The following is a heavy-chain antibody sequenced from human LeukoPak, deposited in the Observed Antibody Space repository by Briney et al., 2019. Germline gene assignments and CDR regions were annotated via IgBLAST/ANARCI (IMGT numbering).Heavy chain of an antibody. D-gene: IGHD6-13*01. J-gene: IGHJ6*02. CDR1: GFIFSSYS. CDR3: AKAASSSWPSYYYGMDV. V-gene: IGHV3-23*01. Sequence: GGSLRLSCAASGFIFSSYSMSWVRQAPGKGLEWVSVIIGSGGNTYYADSVKGRFTISKDNSKNTVYLQMSSLRVDDTAVYYCAKAASSSWPSYYYGMDVWGQGTTVTVSS. CDR2: IIGSGGNT.